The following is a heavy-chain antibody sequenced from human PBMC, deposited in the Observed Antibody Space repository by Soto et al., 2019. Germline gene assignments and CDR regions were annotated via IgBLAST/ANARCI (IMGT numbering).Heavy chain of an antibody. D-gene: IGHD3-22*01. V-gene: IGHV3-9*01. CDR1: GFTFDDYA. CDR3: AKASATMIVVFLMDV. J-gene: IGHJ6*02. Sequence: PGGSLRLSCAASGFTFDDYAMHWVRQAPGKGLEWVSGISWNSGSIGYADSVKGRFTISRDNAKNSLYLQMNSLRAEDTALYYCAKASATMIVVFLMDVWGQGTTVTVSS. CDR2: ISWNSGSI.